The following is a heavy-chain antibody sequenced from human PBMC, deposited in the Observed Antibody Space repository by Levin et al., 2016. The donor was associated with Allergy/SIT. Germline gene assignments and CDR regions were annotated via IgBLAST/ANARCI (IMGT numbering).Heavy chain of an antibody. J-gene: IGHJ3*02. V-gene: IGHV4-39*01. Sequence: RQAPGKGLEWIGSIYYSGATFYNPSLKSRVTISADTSKNQFSLKLSSVTAADTAVYYCAASRPLWLGELYAFDIWGPGTTVTVSS. CDR3: AASRPLWLGELYAFDI. CDR2: IYYSGAT. D-gene: IGHD3-10*01.